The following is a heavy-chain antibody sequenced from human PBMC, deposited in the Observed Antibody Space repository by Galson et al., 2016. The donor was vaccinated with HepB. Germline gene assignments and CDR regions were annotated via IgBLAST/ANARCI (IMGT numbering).Heavy chain of an antibody. CDR1: GFTFSSYS. Sequence: SLRLSCAASGFTFSSYSMNWVRQAPGKGLEWVSSISSSSSYIYYADSVKGRFTISRDNAKNSLSLQMNSLRAEDTAVYYCARDGVGGRERLGELSVLGRVRVSRFYYWGQGTLVTVSS. J-gene: IGHJ4*02. D-gene: IGHD3-16*02. CDR3: ARDGVGGRERLGELSVLGRVRVSRFYY. CDR2: ISSSSSYI. V-gene: IGHV3-21*01.